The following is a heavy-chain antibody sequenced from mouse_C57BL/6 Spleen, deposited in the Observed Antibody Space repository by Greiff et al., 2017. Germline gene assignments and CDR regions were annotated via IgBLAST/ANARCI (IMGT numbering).Heavy chain of an antibody. Sequence: EVQGVESGGGLVKPGGSLKLSCAASGFTFSSSAMSWVRQTPEKRLEWVATISDGGSYTYYPDNVKGRFTISRDNAKNKLYLQMSHLKSEDTAMYYCANLLGYWYFDVWGTGTTVTVSS. CDR2: ISDGGSYT. J-gene: IGHJ1*03. D-gene: IGHD1-1*01. CDR3: ANLLGYWYFDV. CDR1: GFTFSSSA. V-gene: IGHV5-4*01.